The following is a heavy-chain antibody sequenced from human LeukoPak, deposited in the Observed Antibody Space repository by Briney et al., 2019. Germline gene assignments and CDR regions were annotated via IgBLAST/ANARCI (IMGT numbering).Heavy chain of an antibody. CDR1: GYTFTGYY. CDR2: INPNSGGT. J-gene: IGHJ4*02. D-gene: IGHD3-9*01. CDR3: AREHGNVLRYFDWLFPRGNFDY. V-gene: IGHV1-2*02. Sequence: GASVKVSCKASGYTFTGYYMHWVRQAPGQGLEWMGWINPNSGGTNYAQKFQGRVTMTRDTSISTAYMELSRLKSDDTAVYYCAREHGNVLRYFDWLFPRGNFDYWGQGTLVTVSS.